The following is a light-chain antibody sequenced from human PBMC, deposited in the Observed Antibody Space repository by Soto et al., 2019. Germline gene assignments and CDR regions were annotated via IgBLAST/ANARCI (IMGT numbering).Light chain of an antibody. Sequence: AIQMTQSPSSLSASVGDRVTITCRASQGIRNDLGGYQQKTGKYAKLMIDAASSVQSGVPSWFSGSGSGTDFTLTISSLQSEDFATYYCLQDYNYPRTFGQETKLDIK. CDR3: LQDYNYPRT. V-gene: IGKV1-6*01. J-gene: IGKJ1*01. CDR1: QGIRND. CDR2: AAS.